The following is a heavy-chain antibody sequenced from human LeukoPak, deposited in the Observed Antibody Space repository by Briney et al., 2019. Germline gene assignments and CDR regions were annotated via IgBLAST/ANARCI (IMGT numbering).Heavy chain of an antibody. CDR2: SNSDGSWT. D-gene: IGHD2-2*02. Sequence: WGSLRLSCAASGNYWMHWVRLAPGKGLVWVAHSNSDGSWTNYADSVKGRFTISRDNAKNTVYLQMNSLRAEDTAVYHCARDGLGYCSSTSCYMPHEIDYWGQGTLVTVSS. CDR1: GNYW. CDR3: ARDGLGYCSSTSCYMPHEIDY. V-gene: IGHV3-74*01. J-gene: IGHJ4*02.